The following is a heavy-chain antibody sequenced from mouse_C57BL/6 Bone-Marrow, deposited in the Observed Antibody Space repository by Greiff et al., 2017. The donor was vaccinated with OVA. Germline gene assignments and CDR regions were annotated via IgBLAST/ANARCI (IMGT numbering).Heavy chain of an antibody. J-gene: IGHJ3*01. D-gene: IGHD2-3*01. CDR1: GFTFSSYG. Sequence: EVQGVESGGDLVKPGGSLKLSCAASGFTFSSYGMSWVRQTPDKRLEWVATISSGGSYTYYPDSVKGRFTISRDNAKNTLYLQMSSLKSEDTAMYYCERWFLLAGFAYWGQGTLVTVSA. V-gene: IGHV5-6*01. CDR2: ISSGGSYT. CDR3: ERWFLLAGFAY.